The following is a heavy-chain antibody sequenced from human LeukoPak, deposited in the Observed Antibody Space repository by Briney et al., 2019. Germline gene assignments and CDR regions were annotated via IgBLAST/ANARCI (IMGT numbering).Heavy chain of an antibody. Sequence: SETLSLTCAVYGGSFSGYYWSWIRQPPGKGLEWIGEINHSGSTNYNPSLKSRVTISVDTSKNQFSLKLSSVTAADTAVYYCARGSPNIAAGPRVGFDYWAREPWSPSPQ. V-gene: IGHV4-34*01. CDR3: ARGSPNIAAGPRVGFDY. CDR2: INHSGST. CDR1: GGSFSGYY. D-gene: IGHD6-6*01. J-gene: IGHJ4*02.